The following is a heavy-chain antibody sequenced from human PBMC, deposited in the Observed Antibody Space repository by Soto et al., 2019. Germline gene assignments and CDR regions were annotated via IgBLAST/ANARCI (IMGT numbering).Heavy chain of an antibody. CDR2: INPNSGGT. Sequence: ASVKVSCKASGYTFTGYYMHWVRQAPGQGLEWMGWINPNSGGTNYAQKFQGWVTMTRDTSISTAYMELSRLRSDDTAVYYCARAFSSSLVGYYYYGMDVWAKGPRSPSP. J-gene: IGHJ6*02. CDR3: ARAFSSSLVGYYYYGMDV. V-gene: IGHV1-2*04. D-gene: IGHD6-6*01. CDR1: GYTFTGYY.